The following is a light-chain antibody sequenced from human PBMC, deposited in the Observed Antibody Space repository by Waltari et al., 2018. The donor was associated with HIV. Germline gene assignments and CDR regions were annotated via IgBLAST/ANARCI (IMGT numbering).Light chain of an antibody. Sequence: QSALTQPPSASGSPGQSVTISCTGTSRDVGGYNYVPWYQQHPGKAPKLMIYEVTKRPSGVPDRFSGSKSGNTASLTVSGLQAEDEADYYCSSYAGSSNLRVFGGGTKLTVL. CDR3: SSYAGSSNLRV. V-gene: IGLV2-8*01. J-gene: IGLJ2*01. CDR2: EVT. CDR1: SRDVGGYNY.